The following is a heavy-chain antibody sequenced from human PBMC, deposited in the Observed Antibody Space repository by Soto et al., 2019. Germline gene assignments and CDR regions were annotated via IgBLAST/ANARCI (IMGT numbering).Heavy chain of an antibody. Sequence: SGALSVICTFPVGSISIYYWGSIRQPVGNGLEWIGRLYTSGSTNYNPSLKSRVTMSVDTSKNQFSLKLRSVTAADTAVYYCARDNVLLWFGELYVLDVWGQGTPVTGSS. CDR1: VGSISIYY. CDR2: LYTSGST. D-gene: IGHD3-10*01. V-gene: IGHV4-4*07. J-gene: IGHJ6*01. CDR3: ARDNVLLWFGELYVLDV.